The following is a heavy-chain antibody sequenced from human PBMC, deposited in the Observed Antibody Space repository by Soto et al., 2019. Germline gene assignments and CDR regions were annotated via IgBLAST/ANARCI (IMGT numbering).Heavy chain of an antibody. Sequence: QLQLQESGPGLVKPSETLSLTCTVSGGSISSSSYYWGWIRQPPGKGLEWIGSIYYSGSTYYNPSLKSRVTISVDTSKNQFSLKLSSVTAADTAVYYCARLYGDYVYYFDYWGQGTLVTVSS. D-gene: IGHD4-17*01. V-gene: IGHV4-39*01. CDR2: IYYSGST. J-gene: IGHJ4*02. CDR1: GGSISSSSYY. CDR3: ARLYGDYVYYFDY.